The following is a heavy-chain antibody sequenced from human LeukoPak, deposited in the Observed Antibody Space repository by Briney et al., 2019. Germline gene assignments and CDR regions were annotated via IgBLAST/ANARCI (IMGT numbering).Heavy chain of an antibody. D-gene: IGHD1-20*01. Sequence: SETLSLTCTVSGASISSYYWSWIRQPPGKGLEWIGYIYYSGSTNYNPSLKSRVTISLDTSKNQFSLRLSSVTAADTAVYYCARGGVNWTFDYWGQGTLVTVSS. CDR1: GASISSYY. J-gene: IGHJ4*02. V-gene: IGHV4-59*01. CDR2: IYYSGST. CDR3: ARGGVNWTFDY.